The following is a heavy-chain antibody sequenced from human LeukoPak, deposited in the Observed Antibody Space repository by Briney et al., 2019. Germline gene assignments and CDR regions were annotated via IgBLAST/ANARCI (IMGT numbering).Heavy chain of an antibody. V-gene: IGHV3-21*01. D-gene: IGHD6-13*01. CDR3: ASIAAAGRSYDY. Sequence: GGSLRLSCAASGFTFSSYGINWVRQAPGKGLEWVSSISSSSYIYYADSVKGRFTISRDNAKNSLYLQMNSLRAEDTAVYYCASIAAAGRSYDYWGQGTLVTVSS. CDR2: ISSSSYI. J-gene: IGHJ4*02. CDR1: GFTFSSYG.